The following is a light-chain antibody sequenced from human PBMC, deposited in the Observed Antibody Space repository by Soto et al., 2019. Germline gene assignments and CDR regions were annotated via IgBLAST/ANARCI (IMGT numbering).Light chain of an antibody. V-gene: IGKV1-5*01. J-gene: IGKJ1*01. CDR3: QHYKDYPWT. Sequence: DIPMTQSPSTLPASVGDRVTITCRASQSISNWLAWFQQKPGNAPKLLIYDASNLQSGVSSRFSGSGSGTEFTLTISSLQPDDFATYYCQHYKDYPWTFGQGTKVEIK. CDR2: DAS. CDR1: QSISNW.